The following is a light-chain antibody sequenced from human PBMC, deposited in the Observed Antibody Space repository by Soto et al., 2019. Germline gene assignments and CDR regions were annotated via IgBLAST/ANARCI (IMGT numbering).Light chain of an antibody. J-gene: IGLJ3*02. CDR3: SSSTSRSTLV. CDR1: SSDIGAYDY. V-gene: IGLV2-14*01. CDR2: AVT. Sequence: QSALTQPASVSGSPGQSITISCSGTSSDIGAYDYVSRYQQHPGKAPKLMIYAVTYRPSGVSHRFSGSKSGNTASLTISGLQAEDEAHYYCSSSTSRSTLVFGGGTKVTVL.